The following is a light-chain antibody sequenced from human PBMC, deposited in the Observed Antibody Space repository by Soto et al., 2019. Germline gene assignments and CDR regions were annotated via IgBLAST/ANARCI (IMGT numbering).Light chain of an antibody. V-gene: IGKV1D-16*01. J-gene: IGKJ1*01. CDR2: DAS. Sequence: DIQMTQSPSSVSASVGDRATLTCRASEGISSYLAWYQQKPGKAPKLLIYDASTIESGIPERLSGSGSGTDFTLTISRLEPDDFAVYYCQQYSSSGTFGQGTKVDIK. CDR1: EGISSY. CDR3: QQYSSSGT.